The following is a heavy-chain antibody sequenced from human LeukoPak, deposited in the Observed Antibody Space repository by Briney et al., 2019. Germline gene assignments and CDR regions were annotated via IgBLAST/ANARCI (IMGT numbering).Heavy chain of an antibody. V-gene: IGHV3-30-3*01. CDR2: ISHDGSNK. Sequence: LTGRSLRPSCAGSGFIFSNYAMNWVRQAPGKGLEWVAIISHDGSNKYYITSVKGRFTISRDNSKKMVFLQMNIVSPDDTAVYYCARVRSGYSSVDWGQGSLVAVSS. J-gene: IGHJ4*02. CDR1: GFIFSNYA. CDR3: ARVRSGYSSVD. D-gene: IGHD5-18*01.